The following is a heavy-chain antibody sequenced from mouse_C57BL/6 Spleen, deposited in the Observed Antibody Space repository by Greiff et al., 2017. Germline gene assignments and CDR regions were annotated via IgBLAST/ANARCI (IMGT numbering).Heavy chain of an antibody. D-gene: IGHD1-1*01. Sequence: EVQLQQSGPELVKPGASVKIPCKASGYTFTDYNMDWVKQSHGKSLEWIGDINPNNGGTIYNQKFKGKATLTVDKSSSTAYMELRSLTSEDTAVYYCARSRVTTVVRAMDYWGQGTSVTVSS. V-gene: IGHV1-18*01. J-gene: IGHJ4*01. CDR1: GYTFTDYN. CDR3: ARSRVTTVVRAMDY. CDR2: INPNNGGT.